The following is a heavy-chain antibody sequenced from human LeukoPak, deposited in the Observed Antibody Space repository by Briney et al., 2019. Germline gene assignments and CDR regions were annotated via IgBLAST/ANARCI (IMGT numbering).Heavy chain of an antibody. J-gene: IGHJ4*02. D-gene: IGHD3-22*01. V-gene: IGHV3-43D*04. Sequence: GGSLRLSCAASGFTFDDYAMHWVRQAPGKGLEWVSLISWDGGSTYYADSVKGRFTISRDNSKNSLYLQMNSLRAEDTALYYCAKDTDSSGIKYYFDYWGQRTLVSASS. CDR2: ISWDGGST. CDR3: AKDTDSSGIKYYFDY. CDR1: GFTFDDYA.